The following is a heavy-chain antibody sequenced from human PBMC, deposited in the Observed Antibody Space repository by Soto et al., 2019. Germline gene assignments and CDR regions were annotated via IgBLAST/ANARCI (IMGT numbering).Heavy chain of an antibody. CDR1: GFTFSSYS. CDR2: ISSSSSYI. CDR3: ARGIAVARDYYYGMAV. V-gene: IGHV3-21*01. Sequence: EVQLVESGGGLVKPGGSLRLSCAASGFTFSSYSMNWVRQAPGKGLEWVSSISSSSSYIYYADSVKGRFTISRDNAKNSLYLQMNSLGAEDTAVYYCARGIAVARDYYYGMAVWGQGTTVTVSS. D-gene: IGHD6-19*01. J-gene: IGHJ6*02.